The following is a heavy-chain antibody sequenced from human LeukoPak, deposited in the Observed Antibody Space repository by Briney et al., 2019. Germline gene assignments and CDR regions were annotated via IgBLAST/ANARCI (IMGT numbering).Heavy chain of an antibody. CDR3: ARDWIDRSLDY. CDR2: LSPHAGYE. V-gene: IGHV3-33*01. Sequence: GGSLRLSCAASGLTFSDFGIHWVRQAPGKGLGWVAVLSPHAGYEYYADSVQGRFTISRDDSKNTVYLQMNSLRAEDTAVYYCARDWIDRSLDYWGQGTLVTVSS. J-gene: IGHJ4*02. D-gene: IGHD2-2*03. CDR1: GLTFSDFG.